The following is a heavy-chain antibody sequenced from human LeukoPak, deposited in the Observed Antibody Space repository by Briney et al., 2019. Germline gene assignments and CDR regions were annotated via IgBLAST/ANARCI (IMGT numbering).Heavy chain of an antibody. J-gene: IGHJ3*02. D-gene: IGHD6-6*01. Sequence: PGGSLRLSCAASGFTFSSYWMHWVRQAPGKGLVWVSRINSDGSSTSYADSVKGRFTISRDNAKNTLYLQMNSLRAEDTAVYYCARVYSSSSGKNVFDIWGQGTMVIVSS. CDR1: GFTFSSYW. CDR3: ARVYSSSSGKNVFDI. CDR2: INSDGSST. V-gene: IGHV3-74*01.